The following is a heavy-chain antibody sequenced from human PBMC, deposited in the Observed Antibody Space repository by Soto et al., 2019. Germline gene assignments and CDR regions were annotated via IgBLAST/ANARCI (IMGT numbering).Heavy chain of an antibody. J-gene: IGHJ3*02. D-gene: IGHD6-19*01. CDR3: ARGRRYSSGWEGKGNDAFDI. CDR2: SHYTGST. V-gene: IGHV4-39*07. Sequence: SETLSLTCTVSGASISSSGYYWAWMRQPPGKGPEWIGSSHYTGSTTYNPSLKTRVAISVDTSKNQFSLRLSSVTAADTAVYYCARGRRYSSGWEGKGNDAFDIWGQGTMVTVSS. CDR1: GASISSSGYY.